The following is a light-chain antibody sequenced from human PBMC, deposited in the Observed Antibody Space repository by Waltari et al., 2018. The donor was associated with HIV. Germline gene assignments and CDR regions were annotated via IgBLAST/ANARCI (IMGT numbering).Light chain of an antibody. Sequence: SGLTQPPSVSGFPGQSITISCTGADSVFCIYHFVSWYQQYSGKVPKFILSEVGRRAQGVSDRFSGSISGNRASLMMSGLRTEDEGVYFCASYTANDTVLFAGGTTVTVL. CDR2: EVG. CDR1: DSVFCIYHF. V-gene: IGLV2-23*02. CDR3: ASYTANDTVL. J-gene: IGLJ3*02.